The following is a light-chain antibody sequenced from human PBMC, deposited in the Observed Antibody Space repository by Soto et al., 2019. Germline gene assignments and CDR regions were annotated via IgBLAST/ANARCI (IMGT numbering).Light chain of an antibody. CDR2: GAS. CDR1: QNINSH. Sequence: EIVLTQSPATLSVSPGERATLSCRASQNINSHLAWLQQRPGQAPRLLIYGASARATDILARFSGSGSGTEFTLTISSVQSEDFAVYYCQQYDNWPPVTFGQGTKVEIK. J-gene: IGKJ1*01. CDR3: QQYDNWPPVT. V-gene: IGKV3D-15*01.